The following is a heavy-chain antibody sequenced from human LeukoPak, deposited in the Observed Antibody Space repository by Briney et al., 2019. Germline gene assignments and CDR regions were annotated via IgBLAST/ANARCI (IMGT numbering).Heavy chain of an antibody. Sequence: PGGSLRLSCATSGFRFSSYAMSWVRQAPGKGLEWVSVISGSDDNAYYGDSMKGRFIISRDTSKNILYLQMNSLRAEDTAIYYCAKHSHSWYIGYFEYWGQGTLVTVSS. CDR3: AKHSHSWYIGYFEY. D-gene: IGHD6-13*01. CDR2: ISGSDDNA. J-gene: IGHJ4*02. V-gene: IGHV3-23*01. CDR1: GFRFSSYA.